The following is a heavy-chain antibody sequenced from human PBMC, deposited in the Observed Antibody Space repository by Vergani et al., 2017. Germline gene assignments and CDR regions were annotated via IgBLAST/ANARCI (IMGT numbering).Heavy chain of an antibody. CDR1: GESIRSGSHY. J-gene: IGHJ4*02. D-gene: IGHD2-15*01. V-gene: IGHV4-61*02. CDR3: ARSRSYCTSGSCPAI. CDR2: IHTGGST. Sequence: QVKLQESGPGLLKPSQTLSLTCTVSGESIRSGSHYWSWIRQPAGKGPEWIGHIHTGGSTDLNPSFKSRVSISVDTSKSQFSLKQNSVTVADTAVYYCARSRSYCTSGSCPAIWGQGTLVTVSS.